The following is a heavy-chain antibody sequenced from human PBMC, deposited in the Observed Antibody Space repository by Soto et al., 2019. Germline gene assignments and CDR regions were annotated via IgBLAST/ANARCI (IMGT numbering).Heavy chain of an antibody. Sequence: SLRLSCAASGFTFSSYAMSWVRQAPGKGLEWVSGISGSGDSTYYADSVKGRFTISRDNSKNTLFLQMNSLGAEYTALYYCAKTVPGTKYWGQGTLVTVSS. CDR3: AKTVPGTKY. D-gene: IGHD6-19*01. V-gene: IGHV3-23*01. CDR1: GFTFSSYA. CDR2: ISGSGDST. J-gene: IGHJ4*02.